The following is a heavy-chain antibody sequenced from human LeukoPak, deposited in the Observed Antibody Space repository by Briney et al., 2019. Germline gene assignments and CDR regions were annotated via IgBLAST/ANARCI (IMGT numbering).Heavy chain of an antibody. Sequence: SETLSLTCTVSGGSISSYYWSWIRQPPGKGLEWIGYIYYSGSTNYNPSLKSRVTISVDTSKNQFSLKLSSVTAADTAVYYCARSWFWSGYYYNYMDVWGKGTTVTVSS. J-gene: IGHJ6*03. CDR3: ARSWFWSGYYYNYMDV. V-gene: IGHV4-59*01. CDR2: IYYSGST. D-gene: IGHD3-3*01. CDR1: GGSISSYY.